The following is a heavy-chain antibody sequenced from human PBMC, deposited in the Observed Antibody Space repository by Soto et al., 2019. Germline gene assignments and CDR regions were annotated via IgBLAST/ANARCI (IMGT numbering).Heavy chain of an antibody. Sequence: LVESPKIACQVSRYYFASYSIGWVRKTSGKGLEWMGIIYPGDSDTGYSPSFQGQVTITADTAISTAYLQCSSLKASDTAIYYCAKPPSKGAHQDPFEVWRQGTVINVSS. V-gene: IGHV5-51*01. CDR3: AKPPSKGAHQDPFEV. CDR1: RYYFASYS. CDR2: IYPGDSDT. J-gene: IGHJ3*01. D-gene: IGHD1-26*01.